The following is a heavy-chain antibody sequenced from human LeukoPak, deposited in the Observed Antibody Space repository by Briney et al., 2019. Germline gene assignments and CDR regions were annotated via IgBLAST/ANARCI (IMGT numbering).Heavy chain of an antibody. CDR1: GGSNNCYY. CDR3: ARKAPKKGWFDP. Sequence: SETLSLSCTVPGGSNNCYYCTWIPQPPGKGLEWIGYTHLSGNTNYSPSLKSRVTISIDRSRNQFSLKLRSVTAADTVVYYCARKAPKKGWFDPWGQGTLVTVSS. V-gene: IGHV4-4*09. J-gene: IGHJ5*02. CDR2: THLSGNT.